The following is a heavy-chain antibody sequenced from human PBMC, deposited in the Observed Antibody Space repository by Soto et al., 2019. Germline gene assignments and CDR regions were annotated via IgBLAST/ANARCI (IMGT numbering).Heavy chain of an antibody. Sequence: SQTLSLTCAISGDSVSSNSAAWNWIRQSPSRGLEWLGRTYYRSKWYNDYAVSVKSRITINPDTSKNQFSLQLNSVTPEDTAVYYCAREGRYCSGGSCSYFDFWGQGTLGTVSS. CDR3: AREGRYCSGGSCSYFDF. D-gene: IGHD2-15*01. J-gene: IGHJ4*02. CDR2: TYYRSKWYN. V-gene: IGHV6-1*01. CDR1: GDSVSSNSAA.